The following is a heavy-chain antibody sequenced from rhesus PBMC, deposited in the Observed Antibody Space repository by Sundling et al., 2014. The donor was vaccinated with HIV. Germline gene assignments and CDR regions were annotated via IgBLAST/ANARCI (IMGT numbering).Heavy chain of an antibody. D-gene: IGHD3-9*01. V-gene: IGHV4-173*01. CDR3: ASGPYEVDYGYYSTHQGYFDY. CDR2: ISGSGGST. J-gene: IGHJ4*01. Sequence: QVQLQESGPGLVKPSETLSLTCAVSGGSISSYYWSWIRQPPGKGLGWIGRISGSGGSTDYNPSLKSRVTISTDTSKNQFSLKLSSVTAADTAVYYCASGPYEVDYGYYSTHQGYFDYWGQGVLVTVSS. CDR1: GGSISSYY.